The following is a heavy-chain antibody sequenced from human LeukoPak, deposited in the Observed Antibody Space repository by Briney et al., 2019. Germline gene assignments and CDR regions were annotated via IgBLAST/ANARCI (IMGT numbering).Heavy chain of an antibody. CDR1: GGSFSGYY. CDR2: INHSGST. D-gene: IGHD3-16*02. V-gene: IGHV4-34*01. CDR3: ARGRPYAWGSYRPIRAREFDY. Sequence: NPSETLSLTCAVYGGSFSGYYWSWIRQPPGKGLEWIGEINHSGSTNYNPSLKSRVTISVDTSKNQFSLKLSSVTAADTAVYYCARGRPYAWGSYRPIRAREFDYWGQGTLVTVSS. J-gene: IGHJ4*02.